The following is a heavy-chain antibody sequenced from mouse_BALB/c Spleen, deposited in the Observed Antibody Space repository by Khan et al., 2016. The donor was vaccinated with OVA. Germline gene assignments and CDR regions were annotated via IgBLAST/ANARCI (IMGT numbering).Heavy chain of an antibody. J-gene: IGHJ4*01. V-gene: IGHV2-6-4*01. CDR3: ARAYYRYYGYYAMDY. CDR1: GFSLSRYN. CDR2: IWGGGGT. Sequence: VQLQESGPGLVAPSQSLSITCTVSGFSLSRYNIHWVRQPPGKGLEWVGMIWGGGGTDYNSTLKSRLSIRKDNSKSQVLLKMNSLQTDDTAMYYCARAYYRYYGYYAMDYWGQGTSVTVSS. D-gene: IGHD2-14*01.